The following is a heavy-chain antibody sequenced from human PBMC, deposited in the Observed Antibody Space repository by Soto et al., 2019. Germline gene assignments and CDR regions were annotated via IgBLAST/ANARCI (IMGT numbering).Heavy chain of an antibody. CDR3: ARHPERIAQIGWFDP. D-gene: IGHD6-13*01. J-gene: IGHJ5*02. CDR2: ISSNGSST. Sequence: GGSLRLSCAASGFTFSRYAMHWVRQAPGRGLEYVSDISSNGSSTYYANSVKGRFTISRDNAKNSLHLQMNSLRAEDTAVYYCARHPERIAQIGWFDPWGQGTLVTVSS. CDR1: GFTFSRYA. V-gene: IGHV3-64*04.